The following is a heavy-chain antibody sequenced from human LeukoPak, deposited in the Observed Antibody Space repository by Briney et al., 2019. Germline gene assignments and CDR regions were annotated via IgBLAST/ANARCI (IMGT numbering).Heavy chain of an antibody. CDR3: AIEPHCSSTSCPDYYGMDV. Sequence: PSETLCLTCAVYGGSFSGYYWSWIRQPPGKGLEWIWEISHSGSANYNPSLKSRVTISVDTSKNQFSLKLSSVTAADTAVYYCAIEPHCSSTSCPDYYGMDVWPKGTTVTVPS. V-gene: IGHV4-34*01. J-gene: IGHJ6*04. CDR1: GGSFSGYY. D-gene: IGHD2-2*01. CDR2: ISHSGSA.